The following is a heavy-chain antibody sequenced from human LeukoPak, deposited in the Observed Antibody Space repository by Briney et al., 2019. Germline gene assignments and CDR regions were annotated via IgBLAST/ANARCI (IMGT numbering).Heavy chain of an antibody. J-gene: IGHJ4*02. V-gene: IGHV3-48*04. Sequence: GGSLRLSCAASGFTFSTYSMNWVRQAPGKGLEWLSYIRGSSNTIHYADSAKGRFTISRDNAKNSVYLQMNSLRVEDTAVYYCARVVTGSGSYLDYWGQGTLVTVSS. CDR3: ARVVTGSGSYLDY. D-gene: IGHD3-10*01. CDR2: IRGSSNTI. CDR1: GFTFSTYS.